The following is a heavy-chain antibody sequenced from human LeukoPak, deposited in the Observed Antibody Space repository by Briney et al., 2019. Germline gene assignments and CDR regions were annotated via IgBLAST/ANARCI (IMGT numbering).Heavy chain of an antibody. V-gene: IGHV3-7*01. Sequence: PGGSQRLSCAASGFTFSSSWMGWARQAPGKGLEWVANIKEDGSWKHYAVSVQGRFTTSRDNAKNSLYLQMNSLRAEDTGVYYCARDRGWYHADSWGQGTLVTVSS. CDR3: ARDRGWYHADS. CDR1: GFTFSSSW. CDR2: IKEDGSWK. J-gene: IGHJ4*02. D-gene: IGHD6-19*01.